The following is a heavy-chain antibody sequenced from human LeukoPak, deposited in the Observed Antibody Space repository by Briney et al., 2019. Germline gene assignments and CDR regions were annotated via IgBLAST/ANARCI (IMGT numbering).Heavy chain of an antibody. J-gene: IGHJ5*02. CDR2: IYYSGST. D-gene: IGHD3-10*01. V-gene: IGHV4-59*01. Sequence: NPSETLSLTCTVSGGSISSYYWSWIRQPPGKGLEWIGYIYYSGSTNYNPSLKSRVTISVDTSKNQFSLKLSSVTAADTAVYYCARDRTYYYGSGKEGDWFDPWGQGTLVTVSS. CDR1: GGSISSYY. CDR3: ARDRTYYYGSGKEGDWFDP.